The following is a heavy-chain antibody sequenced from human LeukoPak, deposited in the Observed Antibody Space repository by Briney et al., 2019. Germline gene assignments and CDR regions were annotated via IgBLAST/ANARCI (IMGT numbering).Heavy chain of an antibody. CDR2: ISSSSSYI. CDR1: GFTFSSYS. CDR3: ARDGRIRGAFDI. D-gene: IGHD3-10*01. V-gene: IGHV3-21*01. J-gene: IGHJ3*02. Sequence: PGGSLRLSCAASGFTFSSYSMNWVRQAPGKGLEWVSSISSSSSYIYYADSVKGRFTISRDNAKNSQYLQMNGLRAEDTAVYYCARDGRIRGAFDIWGQGTMVTVSS.